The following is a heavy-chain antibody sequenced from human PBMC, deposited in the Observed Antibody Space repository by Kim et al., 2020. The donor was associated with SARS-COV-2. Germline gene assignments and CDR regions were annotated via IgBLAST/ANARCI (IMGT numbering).Heavy chain of an antibody. J-gene: IGHJ4*02. CDR2: INHSGST. CDR1: GGSFSGYY. V-gene: IGHV4-34*01. Sequence: SETLSLTCAVYGGSFSGYYWSWIRQPPGKGLEWIGEINHSGSTNYNPSLKSRVTISVDTSKNQFSLKLSSVTAADTAVYYCARGSESGSYDFDYLGQGTL. CDR3: ARGSESGSYDFDY. D-gene: IGHD1-26*01.